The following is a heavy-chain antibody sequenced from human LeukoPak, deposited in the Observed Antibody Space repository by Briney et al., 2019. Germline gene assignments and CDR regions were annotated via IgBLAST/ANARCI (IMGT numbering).Heavy chain of an antibody. CDR2: IHYSGST. CDR1: GGSISVYY. Sequence: SETLSLTCTVSGGSISVYYWSWIRQPPGKGLEWIGYIHYSGSTKYNPSIEGPVTLSLDTSKNQFSLKLRSVTAADTAVYYCATLPRGTQPPDYFHHWAQGTLVTVSS. J-gene: IGHJ1*01. D-gene: IGHD1-1*01. CDR3: ATLPRGTQPPDYFHH. V-gene: IGHV4-59*08.